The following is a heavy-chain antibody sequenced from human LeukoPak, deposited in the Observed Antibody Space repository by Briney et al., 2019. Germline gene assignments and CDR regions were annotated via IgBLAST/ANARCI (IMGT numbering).Heavy chain of an antibody. D-gene: IGHD4-11*01. CDR1: EYTFNSYY. CDR3: ARDRATTTNFDY. J-gene: IGHJ4*02. Sequence: AASVKVSCKASEYTFNSYYMHWVRQAPGQGREGMGIINPSGGSTSYAQKFQGRVTMTRDTSTSTVYMELSSLRSEDTAVYYCARDRATTTNFDYWGQGTLVTVSS. CDR2: INPSGGST. V-gene: IGHV1-46*02.